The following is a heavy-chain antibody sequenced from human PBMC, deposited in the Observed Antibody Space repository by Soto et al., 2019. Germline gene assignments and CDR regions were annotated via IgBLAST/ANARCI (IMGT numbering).Heavy chain of an antibody. CDR3: ARRVKYGSGRRPAYYFDY. J-gene: IGHJ4*02. CDR2: MYYSGST. Sequence: QVQLQESGPGLVKPSETLSLTCTVSGGSISSYYWSWIRQPPGKGLEWIGYMYYSGSTNYNPSLKRRVTISVDTSKNQFSRKRSSVTAADTAVYYGARRVKYGSGRRPAYYFDYWGQGTLVTVSS. V-gene: IGHV4-59*12. CDR1: GGSISSYY. D-gene: IGHD3-10*01.